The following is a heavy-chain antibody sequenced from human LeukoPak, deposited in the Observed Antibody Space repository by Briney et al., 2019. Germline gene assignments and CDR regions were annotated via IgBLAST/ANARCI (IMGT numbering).Heavy chain of an antibody. CDR2: IYYSGST. D-gene: IGHD3-10*01. V-gene: IGHV4-59*01. CDR3: AREEYGSGSSYRGWFDP. J-gene: IGHJ5*02. Sequence: SETLSLTCTVSGGSTSTYYWSWIRQPPGKGLEWIGYIYYSGSTNYNPSLKSRVTISVDTSKNQFSLKLSSVTAADTAVYYCAREEYGSGSSYRGWFDPWGQGTLVTVSS. CDR1: GGSTSTYY.